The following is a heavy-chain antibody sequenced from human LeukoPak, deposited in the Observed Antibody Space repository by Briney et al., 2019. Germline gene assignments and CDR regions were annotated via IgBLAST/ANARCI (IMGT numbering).Heavy chain of an antibody. D-gene: IGHD1-1*01. CDR1: GFTFSSYG. Sequence: PGGSLRLSCAASGFTFSSYGMSWVRQAPGKGLEWVSAISVSGGSTYYADSVKGRFTISRDNSKNTLYLQMNSLTAEDTAIYYCAKATGTLGNWGQGTLVTVSS. J-gene: IGHJ4*02. CDR3: AKATGTLGN. V-gene: IGHV3-23*01. CDR2: ISVSGGST.